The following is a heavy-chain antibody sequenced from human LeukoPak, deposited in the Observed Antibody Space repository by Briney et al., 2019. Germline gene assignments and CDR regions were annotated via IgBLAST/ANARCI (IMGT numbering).Heavy chain of an antibody. Sequence: GASVKVSCKASGYTFTSYDINWVRQATGQGLEWMGWMNPNSGNTGYAQKFQGRVTMTRNTSISTAYMELSSLRSEDTAVYYCARAYTGYYYDSSGYYYPSYSRYYYYYYGTDVWGQGTTVTVSS. V-gene: IGHV1-8*01. J-gene: IGHJ6*02. D-gene: IGHD3-22*01. CDR1: GYTFTSYD. CDR2: MNPNSGNT. CDR3: ARAYTGYYYDSSGYYYPSYSRYYYYYYGTDV.